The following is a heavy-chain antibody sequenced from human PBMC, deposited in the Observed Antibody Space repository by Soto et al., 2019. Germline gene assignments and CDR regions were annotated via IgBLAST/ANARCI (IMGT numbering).Heavy chain of an antibody. Sequence: EVQLLESGGGLVQPGGSLRLSCAASGFTFSSYAMSWVRQAPGQGLEWVSAISGSGGSTYYADSVKGRFTISRDNSKNTLYLQMNSLRAEDTAVYYCAKGRQLWTDFDYWGQGTLVTVSS. V-gene: IGHV3-23*01. D-gene: IGHD5-18*01. CDR3: AKGRQLWTDFDY. J-gene: IGHJ4*02. CDR1: GFTFSSYA. CDR2: ISGSGGST.